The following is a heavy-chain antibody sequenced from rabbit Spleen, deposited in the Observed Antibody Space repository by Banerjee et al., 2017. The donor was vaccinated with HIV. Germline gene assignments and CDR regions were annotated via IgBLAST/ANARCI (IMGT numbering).Heavy chain of an antibody. D-gene: IGHD6-1*01. CDR2: AYAGSSGST. CDR1: GFSFNSGYD. J-gene: IGHJ4*01. CDR3: ARKSASYGGWGAAPYFNL. Sequence: QSLEESGGGLVKPGASLTLTCKASGFSFNSGYDMCWVRQAPGKGLEWVACAYAGSSGSTYSATWAKGRFTISKTSSTTVTLQMTSLTAADTATYFCARKSASYGGWGAAPYFNLWGPGTLVTVS. V-gene: IGHV1S40*01.